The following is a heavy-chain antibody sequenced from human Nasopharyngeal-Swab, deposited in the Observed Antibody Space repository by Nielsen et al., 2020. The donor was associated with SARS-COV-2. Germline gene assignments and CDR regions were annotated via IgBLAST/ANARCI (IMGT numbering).Heavy chain of an antibody. J-gene: IGHJ3*02. Sequence: GESLKISCTTSGFTFGDCAMSWFRQAPGKGLEWVGFIRSKTYGGAPEYAASVKGRFTISRDGAESIAYLQMNSLETEDTGVYYCARSVGSFYGQGAFDIWGQGTMVTVSS. CDR1: GFTFGDCA. CDR2: IRSKTYGGAP. V-gene: IGHV3-49*01. D-gene: IGHD1-26*01. CDR3: ARSVGSFYGQGAFDI.